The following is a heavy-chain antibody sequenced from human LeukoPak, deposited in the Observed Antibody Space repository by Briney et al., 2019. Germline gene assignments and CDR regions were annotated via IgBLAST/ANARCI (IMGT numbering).Heavy chain of an antibody. CDR3: ARATSDCSSASCYNY. CDR1: GYTFTSYD. V-gene: IGHV1-8*01. Sequence: AGVNVSCKASGYTFTSYDINWVRQAPPPRLEWMGWMKPNSGNTGYAQKFQGRVPTTRNTPISTAYRELSSLGSEDTAVYYCARATSDCSSASCYNYWGQGTLVTVSS. D-gene: IGHD2-2*02. CDR2: MKPNSGNT. J-gene: IGHJ4*02.